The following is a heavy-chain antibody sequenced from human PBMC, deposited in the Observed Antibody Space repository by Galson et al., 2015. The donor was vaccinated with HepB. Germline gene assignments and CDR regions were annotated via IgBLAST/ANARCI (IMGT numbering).Heavy chain of an antibody. V-gene: IGHV3-48*01. D-gene: IGHD3-3*01. CDR1: GFTFSSFG. Sequence: SLRLSCAASGFTFSSFGMNWVRQAPGKGLEWVSYISGSGSAIYYSDSVKGRFTISRDNAKNSLYLQMHSLRVEDTAVYYCARQFAIFGVVHFDYWGQGTLVTVSS. CDR2: ISGSGSAI. J-gene: IGHJ4*02. CDR3: ARQFAIFGVVHFDY.